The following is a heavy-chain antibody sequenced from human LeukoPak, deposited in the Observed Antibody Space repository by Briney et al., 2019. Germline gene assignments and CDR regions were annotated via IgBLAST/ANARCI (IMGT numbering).Heavy chain of an antibody. CDR1: GFSFSRYS. CDR2: ISGGSSST. D-gene: IGHD1-14*01. J-gene: IGHJ6*02. Sequence: GGSLRLSCAVSGFSFSRYSMNWVRQAPGKGLEWVSVISGGSSSTFYADSVKGRFTISRDNAKSSLYLQMNSLRAEDTAVYYCARNTPSLTTYGMDVWGQGTTVTVSS. CDR3: ARNTPSLTTYGMDV. V-gene: IGHV3-21*01.